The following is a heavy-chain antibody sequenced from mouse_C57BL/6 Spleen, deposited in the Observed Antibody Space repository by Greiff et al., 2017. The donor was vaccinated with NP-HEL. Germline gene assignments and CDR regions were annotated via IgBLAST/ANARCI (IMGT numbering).Heavy chain of an antibody. CDR2: IYPGDGDT. V-gene: IGHV1-82*01. J-gene: IGHJ2*01. D-gene: IGHD2-5*01. CDR1: GYAFSSSW. Sequence: VQLQESGPELVKPGASVKISCKASGYAFSSSWMNWVKQRPGKGLEWIGRIYPGDGDTNYNGKFKGKATLTADKSSSTAYMQLSSLTSEDSAVYFCARLDYSNENYWGQGTTPTVSS. CDR3: ARLDYSNENY.